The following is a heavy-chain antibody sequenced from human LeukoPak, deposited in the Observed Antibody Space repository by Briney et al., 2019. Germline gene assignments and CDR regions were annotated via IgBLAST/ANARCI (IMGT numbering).Heavy chain of an antibody. J-gene: IGHJ6*02. CDR1: GFTFSDYY. CDR2: ISSSGSTI. D-gene: IGHD1-26*01. Sequence: GGSLRLSCAASGFTFSDYYMSWIRQAPGKGLEWVSYISSSGSTIYYADSVKGRFTISRDNAKNSLYLQMNSLRAEDTAVYYCARDRRISGSFKRDYYGMDVWGQGTTVTVSS. V-gene: IGHV3-11*04. CDR3: ARDRRISGSFKRDYYGMDV.